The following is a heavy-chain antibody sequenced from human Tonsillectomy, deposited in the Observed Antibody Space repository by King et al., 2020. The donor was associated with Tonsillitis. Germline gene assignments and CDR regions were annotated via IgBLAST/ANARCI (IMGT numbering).Heavy chain of an antibody. V-gene: IGHV4-34*01. Sequence: VQLQQWGAGLLKPSETLSLTCAVYGGSFSGYYWTWIRQPPGKGLEWIGEINHSGSTNYNPSLKSRVTISVDTSKNQFSLKLSSVTAADTAVYYCARVASYYYDSSGSPYYFDYWGQGTLVTVSS. CDR1: GGSFSGYY. J-gene: IGHJ4*02. CDR3: ARVASYYYDSSGSPYYFDY. D-gene: IGHD3-22*01. CDR2: INHSGST.